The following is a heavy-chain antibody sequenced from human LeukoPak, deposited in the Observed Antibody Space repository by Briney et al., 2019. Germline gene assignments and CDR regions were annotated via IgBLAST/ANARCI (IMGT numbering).Heavy chain of an antibody. J-gene: IGHJ4*02. Sequence: PGGSLRLSCAASGFTFSDYYMSWIRQAPGKGLEWVSYISSSGSTIYYADSVKGRFTISRDNAKNSLYLQMNSLRAEDTAVYYCARVQSEQQLVTFDSWGPGTLVTVSS. CDR1: GFTFSDYY. V-gene: IGHV3-11*04. CDR2: ISSSGSTI. D-gene: IGHD6-13*01. CDR3: ARVQSEQQLVTFDS.